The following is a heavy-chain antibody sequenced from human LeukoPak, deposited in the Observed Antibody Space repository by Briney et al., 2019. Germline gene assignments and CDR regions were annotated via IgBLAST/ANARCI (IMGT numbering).Heavy chain of an antibody. CDR2: IHYSGST. D-gene: IGHD3-22*01. J-gene: IGHJ4*02. Sequence: KPSETLSLTCTVSGXSISSSTYYWVWIRQPPRKGLEWIATIHYSGSTYYNPSLKSRVTISVDTSKNQFSLKLSSVTATDTAMYYCASYDGSGYRYFDYWGQGTLVTVSS. CDR1: GXSISSSTYY. CDR3: ASYDGSGYRYFDY. V-gene: IGHV4-39*01.